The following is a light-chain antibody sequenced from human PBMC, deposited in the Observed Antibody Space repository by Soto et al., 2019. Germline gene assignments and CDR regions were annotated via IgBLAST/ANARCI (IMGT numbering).Light chain of an antibody. CDR3: QQSSRILWT. J-gene: IGKJ1*01. Sequence: DIQMTQSPFSLSASVGDRVTITCRASQSISSYVNWYQQKPGKAPKLLIYAASSLQSGVPSRFSGSGSGTEFNLTISRLQPEDFATYYCQQSSRILWTFGQGTKVEI. CDR1: QSISSY. V-gene: IGKV1-39*01. CDR2: AAS.